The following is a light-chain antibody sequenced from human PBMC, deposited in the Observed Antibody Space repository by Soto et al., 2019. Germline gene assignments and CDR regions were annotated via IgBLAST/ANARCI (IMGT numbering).Light chain of an antibody. Sequence: IVMTQSPATLSVNPGERATLSCRASQSVSSNLAWYQQKPGQAPRLLIYGASTRVTGIPARFSGSGSGTEFTLTISSLQSEDFAVYYCQQYNNWLTGTFGQGTKVDIK. V-gene: IGKV3-15*01. J-gene: IGKJ1*01. CDR3: QQYNNWLTGT. CDR2: GAS. CDR1: QSVSSN.